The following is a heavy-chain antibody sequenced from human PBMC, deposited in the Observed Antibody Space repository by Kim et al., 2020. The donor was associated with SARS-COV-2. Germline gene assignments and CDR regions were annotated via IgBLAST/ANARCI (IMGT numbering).Heavy chain of an antibody. D-gene: IGHD3-22*01. CDR1: GGSISSGGYY. V-gene: IGHV4-31*03. J-gene: IGHJ4*02. CDR2: IYYSGST. CDR3: ARDRPDSSSL. Sequence: SETLSLTCTVSGGSISSGGYYWSWIRQHPGKGLEWIGYIYYSGSTYYNPSLKSRVTISVDTSKNQFSLKLSSVTAADTAVYYCARDRPDSSSLWGQGTLVTVSS.